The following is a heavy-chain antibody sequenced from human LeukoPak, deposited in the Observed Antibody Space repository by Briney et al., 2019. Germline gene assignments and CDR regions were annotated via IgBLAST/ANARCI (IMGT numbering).Heavy chain of an antibody. CDR2: IRFDLSNK. V-gene: IGHV3-30*02. J-gene: IGHJ4*02. D-gene: IGHD6-13*01. CDR3: AKDLRIAATGTTGDY. CDR1: GFTFSSYG. Sequence: PGGSLRLSCAASGFTFSSYGMHWVRQAPGKGLEWVGFIRFDLSNKFHADSVKGRFTISRDNSKKTLYLQMNSLRADDTAVYYCAKDLRIAATGTTGDYWGQGTLVTVSS.